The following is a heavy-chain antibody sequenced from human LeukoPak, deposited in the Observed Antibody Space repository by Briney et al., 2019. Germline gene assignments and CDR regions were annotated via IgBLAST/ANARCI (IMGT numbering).Heavy chain of an antibody. J-gene: IGHJ4*02. CDR3: ARAPYYYGSGSSFDY. CDR2: IYYSGST. Sequence: SETLSLTCAVSGGSVSSPKWWSWVRPPPGKGLEWIGEIYYSGSTYYNPSLKSRVTISGDTSKNHFSLKLSSVTAADTAVYYCARAPYYYGSGSSFDYWGQGTLVTVSS. D-gene: IGHD3-10*01. CDR1: GGSVSSPKW. V-gene: IGHV4-4*02.